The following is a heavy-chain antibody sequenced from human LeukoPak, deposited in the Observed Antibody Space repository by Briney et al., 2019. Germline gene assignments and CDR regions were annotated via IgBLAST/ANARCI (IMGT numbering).Heavy chain of an antibody. D-gene: IGHD2-2*01. CDR2: IIAYNGNT. J-gene: IGHJ4*02. CDR3: ARDVGEYCSSTNCYASHY. Sequence: ASVKVSCKASGYTFTSYGISWVRQAPGQGLEWMGWIIAYNGNTNYAQKLQGRVTMTTDTSTSTAYMELSSLRSDDTAVYYCARDVGEYCSSTNCYASHYWGQGTLVTVSS. V-gene: IGHV1-18*01. CDR1: GYTFTSYG.